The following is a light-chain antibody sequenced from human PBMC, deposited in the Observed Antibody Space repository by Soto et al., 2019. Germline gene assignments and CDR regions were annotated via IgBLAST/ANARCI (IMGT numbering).Light chain of an antibody. CDR2: GAS. CDR3: QQYGGSPFT. V-gene: IGKV3-20*01. CDR1: QSIFNNY. J-gene: IGKJ2*01. Sequence: EIVLTQSPGTLSLSPRERATLSCRASQSIFNNYLAWYQQKPGQAPRLLVYGASFRATGIPDRFSGSGSGTDFTLTISRLGPEDFAVYYCQQYGGSPFTFGQGTRLEIK.